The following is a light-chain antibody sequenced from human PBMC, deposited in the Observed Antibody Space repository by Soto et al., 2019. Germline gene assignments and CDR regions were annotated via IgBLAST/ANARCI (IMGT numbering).Light chain of an antibody. CDR2: DAS. V-gene: IGKV1-33*01. Sequence: DIQMTQSPSSLSASVGDRVTITCQASHDISNSLNWFQQKPGKAPKLLISDASNLETGVPSRFTRGGSGTDFTFTISSLQRDNLATYYCQQYHNLPRTFGQGTKLEIK. CDR3: QQYHNLPRT. J-gene: IGKJ2*01. CDR1: HDISNS.